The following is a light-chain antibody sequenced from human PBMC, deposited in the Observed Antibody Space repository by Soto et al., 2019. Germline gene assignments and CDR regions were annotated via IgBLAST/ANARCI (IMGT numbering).Light chain of an antibody. J-gene: IGKJ1*01. CDR3: MQALQTPRT. Sequence: DIVMTQSPLSLPVTPGEPASISCRSSQSLLYSNGYNYLDWYLQKPGQSPQLLIYLGSSRASGVPDRFSGSGSGTDFTLKINRVEAEDVGVYYCMQALQTPRTFGQGTKVEIK. CDR1: QSLLYSNGYNY. V-gene: IGKV2-28*01. CDR2: LGS.